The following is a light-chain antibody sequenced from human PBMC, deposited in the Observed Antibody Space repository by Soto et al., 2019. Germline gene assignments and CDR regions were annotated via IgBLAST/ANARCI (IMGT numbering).Light chain of an antibody. CDR1: SSNIGSNY. CDR2: RNN. V-gene: IGLV1-47*01. J-gene: IGLJ3*02. Sequence: QSVLTQPPSASGTPGQRVTSSCSGSSSNIGSNYVYWYRQLPGTAPKVLIYRNNQRPSGVPDRFSGSKAGTSASLAISGLRSEDEADYYCAAWDDSLTGLVLGGGTKVTVL. CDR3: AAWDDSLTGLV.